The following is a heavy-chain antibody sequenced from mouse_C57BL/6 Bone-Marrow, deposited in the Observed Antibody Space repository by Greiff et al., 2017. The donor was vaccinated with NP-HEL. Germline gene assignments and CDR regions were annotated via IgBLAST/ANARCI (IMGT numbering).Heavy chain of an antibody. CDR2: IHPSDSDT. CDR3: AINPFITTVYGDY. V-gene: IGHV1-74*01. D-gene: IGHD1-1*01. CDR1: GYTFTSYW. J-gene: IGHJ2*01. Sequence: VKLVESGAELVKPGASVKVSCKASGYTFTSYWMHWVKQRPGQGLEWIGRIHPSDSDTNYNQKFKGKATLTVDKSSSTAYMQLSSLTSEDSAVYYCAINPFITTVYGDYWGQGTTLTVSS.